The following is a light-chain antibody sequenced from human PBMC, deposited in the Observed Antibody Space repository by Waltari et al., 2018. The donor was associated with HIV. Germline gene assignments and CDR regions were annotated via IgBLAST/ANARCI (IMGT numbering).Light chain of an antibody. CDR2: EGS. Sequence: QSALTQPASVSGSPGQSITISCTGTSSDVGSYNLVSWYQQHPGKAPKLMIYEGSKRTSGVSNRFSGSKSGNTSSLTISGLQAEDEADYYCCSYAGSSRVFGGGTKLTVL. CDR3: CSYAGSSRV. J-gene: IGLJ3*02. V-gene: IGLV2-23*01. CDR1: SSDVGSYNL.